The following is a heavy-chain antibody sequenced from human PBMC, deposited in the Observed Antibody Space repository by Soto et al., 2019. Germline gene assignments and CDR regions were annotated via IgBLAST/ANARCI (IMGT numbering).Heavy chain of an antibody. CDR1: GGTFSSYA. CDR2: IIPIFGTA. J-gene: IGHJ4*02. Sequence: GASVKVSCKASGGTFSSYAISWVRQAPGQGLEWMGGIIPIFGTANYAQKFQGRVTITADKSTSTAYMELSSLRSEDTAVYYCAARGKQWLATGTDYWGQGTVVTVSS. D-gene: IGHD6-19*01. V-gene: IGHV1-69*06. CDR3: AARGKQWLATGTDY.